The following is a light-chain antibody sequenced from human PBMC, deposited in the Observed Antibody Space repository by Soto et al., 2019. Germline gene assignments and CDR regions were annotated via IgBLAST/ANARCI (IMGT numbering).Light chain of an antibody. J-gene: IGLJ2*01. CDR2: SNN. CDR3: GAWDDSLNGVV. V-gene: IGLV1-44*01. CDR1: SSNIGSNT. Sequence: QSVLTQPPSASGTPGQRVTISCSGSSSNIGSNTVNWYQQLPGTAPKLLIYSNNQRPSGVPDRFSGSKSGTSASLAISGLQSEDEADYDCGAWDDSLNGVVFGGGTKVTVL.